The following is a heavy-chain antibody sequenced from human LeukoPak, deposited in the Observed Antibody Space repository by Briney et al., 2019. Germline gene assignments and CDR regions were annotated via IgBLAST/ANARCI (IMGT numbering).Heavy chain of an antibody. D-gene: IGHD3-22*01. CDR3: ARDQSFMGYYYDSNGY. V-gene: IGHV1-18*01. CDR2: ISAYNGNT. J-gene: IGHJ4*02. Sequence: GASVKVSCKASGYTFTSYGISWVRQAPGQGLEWMGWISAYNGNTDYAQKLQGRVTMTTDTSTSTAYMELRSLRSDDTAVYYCARDQSFMGYYYDSNGYWGQGTLVTVSS. CDR1: GYTFTSYG.